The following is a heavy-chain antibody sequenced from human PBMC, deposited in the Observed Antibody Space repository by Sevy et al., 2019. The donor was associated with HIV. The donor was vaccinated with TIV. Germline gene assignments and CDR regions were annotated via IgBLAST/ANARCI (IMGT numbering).Heavy chain of an antibody. V-gene: IGHV3-7*03. CDR2: IKVDGSEK. Sequence: GGSLRLSCAVSGFTFRSYWMSWVRQAPGKGLEWVAHIKVDGSEKYHVDSVKGRFTISRDNAKNSLFLQMNSLRVEATAVYYCAGDCSSTSCLWGLDVWGQGTAVTVSS. CDR3: AGDCSSTSCLWGLDV. D-gene: IGHD2-2*01. CDR1: GFTFRSYW. J-gene: IGHJ6*02.